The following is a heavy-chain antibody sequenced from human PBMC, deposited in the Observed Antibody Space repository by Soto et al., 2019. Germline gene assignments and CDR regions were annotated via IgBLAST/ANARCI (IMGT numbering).Heavy chain of an antibody. Sequence: EVQLLESGGGLVQPGESLRLSCAASGFTFSSYAMNWVRQAPGKGLEWVSDISGSDDSTYYAVSVKGRFTISRDKSKNTLYLQMNSLRGEDTAVYYCAKRSSSSTFDYWGQGTLVTVSS. CDR2: ISGSDDST. CDR1: GFTFSSYA. D-gene: IGHD6-6*01. V-gene: IGHV3-23*01. J-gene: IGHJ4*02. CDR3: AKRSSSSTFDY.